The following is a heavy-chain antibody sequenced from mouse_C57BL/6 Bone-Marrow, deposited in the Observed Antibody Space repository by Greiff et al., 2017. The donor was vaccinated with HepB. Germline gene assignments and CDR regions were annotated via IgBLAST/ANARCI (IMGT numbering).Heavy chain of an antibody. CDR3: ASSTTGGLYAMDY. V-gene: IGHV7-3*01. CDR1: GFTFTDYY. J-gene: IGHJ4*01. D-gene: IGHD1-1*01. Sequence: EVKLVESGGGLVQPGGSLSLSCAASGFTFTDYYMSWVRQPPGKALEWLGFIRNKANGYTTEYSASVKGRFTISRDNSQSILYLQMNALRAEDSATYYCASSTTGGLYAMDYWGQGTSVTGSS. CDR2: IRNKANGYTT.